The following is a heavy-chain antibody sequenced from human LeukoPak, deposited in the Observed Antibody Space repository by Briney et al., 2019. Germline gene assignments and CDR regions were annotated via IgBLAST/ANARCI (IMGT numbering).Heavy chain of an antibody. Sequence: PGDSLEISCKASGYTFTDYWIGWVRQMPGKGLEYMGIIHPDDSDSAYSPSFQDRVTISVDKSSNTVYLQWSSLKASDTAMYYCARRPNDYTFWSCYLKENWFDPWGQGTLVTVSP. CDR2: IHPDDSDS. V-gene: IGHV5-51*01. CDR3: ARRPNDYTFWSCYLKENWFDP. CDR1: GYTFTDYW. D-gene: IGHD3/OR15-3a*01. J-gene: IGHJ5*02.